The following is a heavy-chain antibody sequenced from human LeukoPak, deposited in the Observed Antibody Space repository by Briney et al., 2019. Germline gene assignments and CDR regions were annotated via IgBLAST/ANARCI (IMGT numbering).Heavy chain of an antibody. CDR1: GYTFTSYG. CDR3: VRDCSSSSCYALDY. D-gene: IGHD2-2*01. Sequence: ASVKVSCKASGYTFTSYGISWVRQAPGQGLEWMGWISAYNGNTNYAQKFQGRATMTTDASTGTAYLELRSLRSDDTAVSYCVRDCSSSSCYALDYWGQGTLVTVFS. J-gene: IGHJ4*02. CDR2: ISAYNGNT. V-gene: IGHV1-18*01.